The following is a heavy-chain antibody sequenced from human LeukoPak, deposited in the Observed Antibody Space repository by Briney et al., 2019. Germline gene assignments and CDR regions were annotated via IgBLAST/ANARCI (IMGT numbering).Heavy chain of an antibody. V-gene: IGHV1-2*02. CDR3: ARVPLTLSPGSDY. Sequence: GASVRVSCKASGFSFTDYYIHWVRQGPGQGLEWMGWIHPNSGGTNYAQNFQGRVTMTGGTSITTTYMELGRLTSDDTAMYYCARVPLTLSPGSDYWGQGTLVTVSS. D-gene: IGHD3-10*02. CDR2: IHPNSGGT. J-gene: IGHJ4*02. CDR1: GFSFTDYY.